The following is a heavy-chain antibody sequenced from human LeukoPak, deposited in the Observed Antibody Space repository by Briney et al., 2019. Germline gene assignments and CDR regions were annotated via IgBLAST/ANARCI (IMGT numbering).Heavy chain of an antibody. J-gene: IGHJ6*03. Sequence: GGSLRLSCAASGFTFSSYEMNWVRQAPGKGLEWVSYISSSGSTIYYADSVKGRFTISRDNAKNSLYLQMNSQRAEDTAVYYCARDQAPMVRGVTLYYYYYMDVWGKGTTVTVSS. D-gene: IGHD3-10*01. V-gene: IGHV3-48*03. CDR2: ISSSGSTI. CDR1: GFTFSSYE. CDR3: ARDQAPMVRGVTLYYYYYMDV.